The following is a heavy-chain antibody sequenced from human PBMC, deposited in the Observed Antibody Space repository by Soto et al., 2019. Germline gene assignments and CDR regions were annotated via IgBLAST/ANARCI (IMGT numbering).Heavy chain of an antibody. J-gene: IGHJ4*02. CDR2: ISYDGSNK. Sequence: VQLVESGGGLVQPGGSLRLSCAASGFTFSSYGMHWVRQAPGKGLEWVAVISYDGSNKYYADSVKGRFTISRDNSKNTLYLQMNSLRAEDTAVYYCAKPSYGSGSYYIYVTDYWGQGTLVTVSS. CDR1: GFTFSSYG. D-gene: IGHD3-10*01. CDR3: AKPSYGSGSYYIYVTDY. V-gene: IGHV3-30*18.